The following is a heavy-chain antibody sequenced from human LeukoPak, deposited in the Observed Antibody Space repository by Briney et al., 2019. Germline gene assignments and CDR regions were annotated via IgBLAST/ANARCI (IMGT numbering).Heavy chain of an antibody. CDR1: GGSISSYY. Sequence: PSETLSLTCTVSGGSISSYYWSWIRQPPGKGLEWIGYIYYSGSTNYNPSLKSRVTISVDTSKNQFSLKLSSVTAADTAVYYCARRGAIKYSIYPWGQGTLVTVSS. V-gene: IGHV4-59*01. CDR3: ARRGAIKYSIYP. J-gene: IGHJ5*02. CDR2: IYYSGST. D-gene: IGHD6-6*01.